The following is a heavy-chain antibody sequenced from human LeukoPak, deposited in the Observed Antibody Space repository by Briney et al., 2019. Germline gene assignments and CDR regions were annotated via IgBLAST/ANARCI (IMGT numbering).Heavy chain of an antibody. CDR3: VRDRELHY. V-gene: IGHV4-61*01. J-gene: IGHJ4*02. D-gene: IGHD1-7*01. CDR1: GGSVSSGSYY. CDR2: IYYSGST. Sequence: SETLSLTCTVSGGSVSSGSYYWSWIRQPPGKGLEWIGYIYYSGSTNYNPSLKSRVTISVDTSKNQFSLKLTSMTAADTAFYYCVRDRELHYWGQGILVTVSS.